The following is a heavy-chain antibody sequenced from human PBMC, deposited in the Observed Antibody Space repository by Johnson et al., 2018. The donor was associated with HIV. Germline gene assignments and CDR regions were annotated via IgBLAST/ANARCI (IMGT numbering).Heavy chain of an antibody. Sequence: VQLVESGGGLVKPGGSLRLSCAASGLTFNNAWMSWVRQAPGKGLEWVGRIKSETDGGTTDYAAPVKDRFIISRDDSKNTAYLQMNSLKTEDTAVYYCTVHSGERTGFWALDIWGLGTMVTVSS. CDR2: IKSETDGGTT. D-gene: IGHD1-26*01. CDR3: TVHSGERTGFWALDI. CDR1: GLTFNNAW. J-gene: IGHJ3*02. V-gene: IGHV3-15*01.